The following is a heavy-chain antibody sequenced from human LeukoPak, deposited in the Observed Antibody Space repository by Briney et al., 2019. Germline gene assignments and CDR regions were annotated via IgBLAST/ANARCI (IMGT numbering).Heavy chain of an antibody. V-gene: IGHV3-7*01. Sequence: GGSLRLSCAASGFTFSNYWMSWVHQAPGKGLEWVAIIKQDGSEKNSVDSVKGRFIISRDNAKNSLYLQMNRLRVEDTALYYCARDSLEYTTSSAAYWGQGALVTVSS. D-gene: IGHD6-13*01. J-gene: IGHJ4*02. CDR3: ARDSLEYTTSSAAY. CDR2: IKQDGSEK. CDR1: GFTFSNYW.